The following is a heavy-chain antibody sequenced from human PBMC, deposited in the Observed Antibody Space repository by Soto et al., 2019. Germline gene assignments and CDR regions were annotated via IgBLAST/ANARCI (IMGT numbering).Heavy chain of an antibody. CDR2: INHSGST. CDR1: GGSFSGYY. Sequence: SETLSLTCAVYGGSFSGYYWSWIRQPPGKGLEWIGEINHSGSTNYNPSLKSRVTISVDTSKNQFSLKLSSVTAADTAVYYCARGGLRIMIFGVDQRGAFDIWGQGTMVTVSS. CDR3: ARGGLRIMIFGVDQRGAFDI. D-gene: IGHD3-3*01. J-gene: IGHJ3*02. V-gene: IGHV4-34*01.